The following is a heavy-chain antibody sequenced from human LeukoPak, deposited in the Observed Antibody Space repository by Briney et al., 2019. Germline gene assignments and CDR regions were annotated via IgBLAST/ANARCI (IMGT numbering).Heavy chain of an antibody. J-gene: IGHJ6*02. Sequence: GGSLRLSCAASGFTFSSYAMHWVRQAPGKGLEWVAVISYDGSNKYYADSAKGRFTISRDNSKNTLYLQMNSLRAEDTAVYYCARDSRATLVITIGGMDVWGQGTTVTVSS. D-gene: IGHD3-10*01. CDR3: ARDSRATLVITIGGMDV. V-gene: IGHV3-30-3*01. CDR1: GFTFSSYA. CDR2: ISYDGSNK.